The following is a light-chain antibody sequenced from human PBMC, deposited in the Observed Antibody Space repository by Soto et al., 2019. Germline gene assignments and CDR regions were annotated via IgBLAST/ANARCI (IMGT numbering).Light chain of an antibody. Sequence: QSVLTQPPSASGTPGQRVTISCSGSSSNIGRSTVSWYQQLPGTAPKLLIYSNDERPSGVPDRFSGSKSGTSASLAISGLQSEDEADYHCCSYAGSRTFVFGGGTKLTVL. CDR2: SND. J-gene: IGLJ3*02. CDR3: CSYAGSRTFV. CDR1: SSNIGRST. V-gene: IGLV1-44*01.